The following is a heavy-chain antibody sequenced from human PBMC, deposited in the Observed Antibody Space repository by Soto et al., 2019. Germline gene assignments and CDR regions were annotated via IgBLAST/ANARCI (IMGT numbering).Heavy chain of an antibody. CDR1: GGSISSGDYY. J-gene: IGHJ5*02. Sequence: SETLSLTCTVSGGSISSGDYYWSWIRQPPGKGLEWIGYIYYSGSTYYNPSLKSRVTISVDTSKNQFSLKLSSVTAADTAVYYCASRYCSSTSCYKLNWFDPWGQGTPVTVSS. CDR2: IYYSGST. D-gene: IGHD2-2*02. CDR3: ASRYCSSTSCYKLNWFDP. V-gene: IGHV4-30-4*01.